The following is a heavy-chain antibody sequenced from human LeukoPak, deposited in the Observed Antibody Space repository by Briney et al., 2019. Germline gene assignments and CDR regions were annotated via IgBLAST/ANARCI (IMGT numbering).Heavy chain of an antibody. CDR3: ARVRGHYDYVWGSYRFYFFDY. CDR1: GGSFSGYY. J-gene: IGHJ4*02. V-gene: IGHV4-34*01. Sequence: SETLSLTCAVYGGSFSGYYWSWIRQPPGKGLEWIGEINHSGSTNYNPSLKSRVTISVDTSKNQFSLKLSSVTAADTAVYYCARVRGHYDYVWGSYRFYFFDYWGQGTLVTVSS. CDR2: INHSGST. D-gene: IGHD3-16*02.